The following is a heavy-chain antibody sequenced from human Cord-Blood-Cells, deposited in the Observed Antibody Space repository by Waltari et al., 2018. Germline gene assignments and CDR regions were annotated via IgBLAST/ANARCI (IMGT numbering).Heavy chain of an antibody. V-gene: IGHV3-73*02. CDR1: GFTFSGSA. D-gene: IGHD3-10*01. J-gene: IGHJ3*02. CDR3: TRHDGESIPFDI. Sequence: EVQLVESGGGLVQPGGSLKLSCAASGFTFSGSAMHWVHQASGKGLEWVGRIRSKANSYATAYAASVKGRFTISRDDSKNTAYLQMNSLKTEDTAVYYCTRHDGESIPFDIWGQGTMVTVSS. CDR2: IRSKANSYAT.